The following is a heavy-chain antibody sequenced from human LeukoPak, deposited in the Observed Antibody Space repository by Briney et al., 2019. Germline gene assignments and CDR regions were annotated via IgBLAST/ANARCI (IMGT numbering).Heavy chain of an antibody. CDR1: GGSISSGSYY. Sequence: PSETLSLTCTVSGGSISSGSYYWSWIRQPAGKGLEWIGRIYTSGSTNYNPSLKSRVTISVDTSKNQFSLKLSSVTAADTAVYYCARGRGRGYDSSGFDYWGQGTLVTVSS. CDR3: ARGRGRGYDSSGFDY. V-gene: IGHV4-61*02. CDR2: IYTSGST. J-gene: IGHJ4*02. D-gene: IGHD3-22*01.